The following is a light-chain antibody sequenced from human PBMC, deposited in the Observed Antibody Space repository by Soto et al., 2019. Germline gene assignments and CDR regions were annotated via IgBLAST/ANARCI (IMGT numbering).Light chain of an antibody. J-gene: IGKJ2*01. V-gene: IGKV3-20*01. CDR2: GAS. CDR3: QQYGSSPYT. CDR1: QSVSSSY. Sequence: EIVLTQSPGTLSLSPGERATLSCRASQSVSSSYLAWYQQKPGQAPRLLIYGASSSATGIPDRFSGSGSGTDFTLAISRLEPEDGAVYYCQQYGSSPYTFGQGTKLESK.